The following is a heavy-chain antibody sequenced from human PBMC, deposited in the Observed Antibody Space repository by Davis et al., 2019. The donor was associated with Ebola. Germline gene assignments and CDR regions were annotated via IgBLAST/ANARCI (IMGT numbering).Heavy chain of an antibody. J-gene: IGHJ4*02. Sequence: SVKVSCKASGGTFSSYAISWVRQAPGQGLEWMGRIIPILGIANYAQKFQGRVTITADKSTSTAYMELSSLRSEDTAVYYCAKDPPGWQQLPDYWGQGTLVTVSS. CDR2: IIPILGIA. CDR3: AKDPPGWQQLPDY. V-gene: IGHV1-69*04. CDR1: GGTFSSYA. D-gene: IGHD6-13*01.